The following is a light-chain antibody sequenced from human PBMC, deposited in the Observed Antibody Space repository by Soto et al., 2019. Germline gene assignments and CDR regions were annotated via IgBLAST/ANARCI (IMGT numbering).Light chain of an antibody. J-gene: IGKJ5*01. CDR2: SAS. V-gene: IGKV1-39*01. Sequence: IQMTQSPSSLSASVRDRITITCRASQSISTYLNWYQQKPGKAPNLLIYSASNLQSGVPSRFSGSGSGTDFTLTISSLQPEDFAAYYCQQSYGTPITFGQVRRPEIK. CDR1: QSISTY. CDR3: QQSYGTPIT.